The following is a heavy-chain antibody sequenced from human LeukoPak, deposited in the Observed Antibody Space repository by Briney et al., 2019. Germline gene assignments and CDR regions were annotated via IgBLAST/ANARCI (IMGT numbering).Heavy chain of an antibody. V-gene: IGHV1-2*02. CDR1: GYTFTGYY. D-gene: IGHD6-13*01. J-gene: IGHJ5*02. CDR2: INPNSGGT. Sequence: GASVKVSCKASGYTFTGYYMHWVRQAPGQGLEWMGWINPNSGGTNYAQKFQGRVTMTRDTSISTAYMELSRLSSDDTAVYYCARVLRGIAAAGTRWFDPWGQGTLVTVSS. CDR3: ARVLRGIAAAGTRWFDP.